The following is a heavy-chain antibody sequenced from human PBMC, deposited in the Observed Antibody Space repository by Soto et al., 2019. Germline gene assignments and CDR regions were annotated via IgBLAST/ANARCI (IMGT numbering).Heavy chain of an antibody. J-gene: IGHJ3*02. Sequence: QVQLVESGGGVVQPGRSLRLSCAASGFTFSSYGMHWVRQAPGKGLEWVAVISYDGSNKYYADSVKGRFTISRDNSKNTLYLQMNSLRAEDTAVYYCAKGDCGGDCYSFDAFDIWGQGTMVTLSS. D-gene: IGHD2-21*02. CDR2: ISYDGSNK. CDR3: AKGDCGGDCYSFDAFDI. V-gene: IGHV3-30*18. CDR1: GFTFSSYG.